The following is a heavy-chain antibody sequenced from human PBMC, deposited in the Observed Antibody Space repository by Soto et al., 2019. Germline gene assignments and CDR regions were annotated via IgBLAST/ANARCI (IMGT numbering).Heavy chain of an antibody. V-gene: IGHV5-51*01. Sequence: PGESLKISCKGSGYSFTSYWIGWVRQMPGKGLEWMGIIYPRDSDTRYSPSFQGQVTISADKSISTAYLQWRSLKASDTAMYYCARRSGMAYYYSGMTVWAKGPRSPSP. CDR3: ARRSGMAYYYSGMTV. J-gene: IGHJ6*02. CDR1: GYSFTSYW. D-gene: IGHD3-10*01. CDR2: IYPRDSDT.